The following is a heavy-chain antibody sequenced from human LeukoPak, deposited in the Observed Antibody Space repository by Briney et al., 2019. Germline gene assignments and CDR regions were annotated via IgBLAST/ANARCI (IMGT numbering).Heavy chain of an antibody. CDR3: ARDGPAAGTKDYYYYMDV. D-gene: IGHD6-13*01. V-gene: IGHV3-23*01. CDR2: ISGSGGST. CDR1: GFTFSSYA. J-gene: IGHJ6*03. Sequence: PGGSLRLSSAASGFTFSSYAMSWVRQAPGKGLEWVSAISGSGGSTYYADSVKGRFTISRDNSKNTLYLQMNSLRAEDTAVYYCARDGPAAGTKDYYYYMDVWGKGTTVTVSS.